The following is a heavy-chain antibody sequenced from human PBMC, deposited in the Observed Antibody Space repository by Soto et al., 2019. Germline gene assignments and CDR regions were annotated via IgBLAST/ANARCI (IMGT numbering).Heavy chain of an antibody. CDR3: AKDMDDFWSGYYRVAY. D-gene: IGHD3-3*01. V-gene: IGHV3-23*01. J-gene: IGHJ4*02. Sequence: GGSLRLSCAASGFTFSSYAMSWVRQAPGKGLEWVSAISGSGGSTYYADSVKGRFTISRDNSKNTLYLQMNSLRAQDTAVYYCAKDMDDFWSGYYRVAYWGQGTLVTVSS. CDR1: GFTFSSYA. CDR2: ISGSGGST.